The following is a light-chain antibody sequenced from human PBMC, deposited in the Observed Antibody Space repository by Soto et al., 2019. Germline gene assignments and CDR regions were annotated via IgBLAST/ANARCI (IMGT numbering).Light chain of an antibody. CDR1: RSLLYRSNNKNY. CDR3: QQYYNPPWS. CDR2: WAS. Sequence: DIVMTQSPGSLAVSLGERATISCMSSRSLLYRSNNKNYLAWYQQRPGQPPRLLIYWASARDPGVPVRFSGSECWTDFTLTITGLQPDDVAAYYCQQYYNPPWSFGTGTKVQI. V-gene: IGKV4-1*01. J-gene: IGKJ4*01.